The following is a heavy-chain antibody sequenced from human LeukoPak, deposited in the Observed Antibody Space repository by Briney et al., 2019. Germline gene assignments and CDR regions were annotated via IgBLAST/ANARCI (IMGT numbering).Heavy chain of an antibody. CDR2: IDPNSGGT. Sequence: ASVKVSCKASGYTFTGYYMDWVRQAPGQGLEWMGWIDPNSGGTNYAQKFQGRVTMTRDTSISTAYMELSRLRSDGTAVYYCARAQTYYYDSSGYDFDYWGQGTLVTVSS. J-gene: IGHJ4*02. CDR3: ARAQTYYYDSSGYDFDY. CDR1: GYTFTGYY. D-gene: IGHD3-22*01. V-gene: IGHV1-2*02.